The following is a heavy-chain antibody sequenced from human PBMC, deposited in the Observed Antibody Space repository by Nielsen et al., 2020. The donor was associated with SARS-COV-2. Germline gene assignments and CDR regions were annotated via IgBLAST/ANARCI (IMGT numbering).Heavy chain of an antibody. CDR3: ARYDESYGMEV. Sequence: ASVKVSCKASGGTLGNYGINWVRQAPGQGLEWMGWINTNTGNPTYAQRFTGRFVFSLDSSVSTAYLQISSLKAEDTAVFYCARYDESYGMEVWGQGTAVTVSS. CDR1: GGTLGNYG. J-gene: IGHJ6*02. CDR2: INTNTGNP. D-gene: IGHD1-1*01. V-gene: IGHV7-4-1*02.